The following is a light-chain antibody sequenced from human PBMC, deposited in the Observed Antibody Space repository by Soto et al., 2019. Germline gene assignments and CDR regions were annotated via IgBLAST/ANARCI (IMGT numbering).Light chain of an antibody. CDR2: QVT. Sequence: QSALTQPASVSGSPGQSITISCTGTSSDVGGYNYVSWYQQHPGKAPKLIIYQVTNRPSGVSNRFSGSKSGNAASLTISGLQAEDEADYYCSSYTSSTNLYVFGTGTKVTVL. CDR3: SSYTSSTNLYV. CDR1: SSDVGGYNY. V-gene: IGLV2-14*01. J-gene: IGLJ1*01.